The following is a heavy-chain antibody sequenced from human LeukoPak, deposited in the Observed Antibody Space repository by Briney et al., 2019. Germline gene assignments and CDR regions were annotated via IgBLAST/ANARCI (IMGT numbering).Heavy chain of an antibody. Sequence: PSETLSLTCAVYGGSFSGYCWSWIRQPPGKGLEWIGEINHSGSTNYNPSLKSRVTISVDTSKNQFSLKLSSATAADTAVYYCARAQSATRDVWGKGTTVTVSS. CDR2: INHSGST. CDR3: ARAQSATRDV. D-gene: IGHD1-1*01. V-gene: IGHV4-34*01. J-gene: IGHJ6*04. CDR1: GGSFSGYC.